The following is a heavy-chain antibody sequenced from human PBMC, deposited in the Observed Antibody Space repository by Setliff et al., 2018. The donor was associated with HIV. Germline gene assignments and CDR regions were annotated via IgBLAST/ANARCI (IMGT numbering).Heavy chain of an antibody. D-gene: IGHD2-15*01. CDR1: GGSISSSNYY. CDR3: ARSPGPSYCSGGSCYDYFDY. Sequence: SETLSLTCTVSGGSISSSNYYWGWIRQPPGKGLEWIGKINHSGSTNYNPSLKSRVTISVDTSKNQFSLRLSSVTAADTAVYYCARSPGPSYCSGGSCYDYFDYWGQGTLVTVSS. J-gene: IGHJ4*02. V-gene: IGHV4-39*07. CDR2: INHSGST.